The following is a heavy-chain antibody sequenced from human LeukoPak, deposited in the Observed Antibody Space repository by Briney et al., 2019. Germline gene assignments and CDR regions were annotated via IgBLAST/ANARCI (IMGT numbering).Heavy chain of an antibody. CDR1: GFTFSNAW. Sequence: GGSLRLSCAASGFTFSNAWMHWVRQAPGKGLVWVSRIISDGSSTTYADSVKGRFTMSRDNAKNTLYLQMNSLRAENTAVYYCVRDSNYHPDCWGQGTLVTVSS. V-gene: IGHV3-74*01. D-gene: IGHD4-11*01. CDR2: IISDGSST. J-gene: IGHJ4*02. CDR3: VRDSNYHPDC.